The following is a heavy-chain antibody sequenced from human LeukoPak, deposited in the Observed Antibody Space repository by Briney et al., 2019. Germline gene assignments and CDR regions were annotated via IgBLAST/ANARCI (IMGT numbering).Heavy chain of an antibody. D-gene: IGHD3-16*01. Sequence: GESLKTSCKGSGYRFTSYWVGWVRQMPGKGLEWMGIIYPGDSDTRYSPSFQGQVTISADKSISTAYLQWSSLKASDTAMYYCARHVHWGDYEIDYWGQGTLVTVSS. V-gene: IGHV5-51*01. J-gene: IGHJ4*02. CDR3: ARHVHWGDYEIDY. CDR1: GYRFTSYW. CDR2: IYPGDSDT.